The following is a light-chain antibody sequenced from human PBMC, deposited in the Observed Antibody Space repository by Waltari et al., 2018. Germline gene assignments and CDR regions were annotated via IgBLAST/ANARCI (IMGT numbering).Light chain of an antibody. Sequence: DIQMTQSPSSLSASVGDRVTITCRASQRISSYLNWYHQKPGKAPKLLISAASSLQGGVPSRFSGTGSGTDFSLTISRLEPEDFAVYFCQQYGASPYTFGLGTKLEF. CDR3: QQYGASPYT. CDR2: AAS. CDR1: QRISSY. J-gene: IGKJ2*01. V-gene: IGKV1-39*01.